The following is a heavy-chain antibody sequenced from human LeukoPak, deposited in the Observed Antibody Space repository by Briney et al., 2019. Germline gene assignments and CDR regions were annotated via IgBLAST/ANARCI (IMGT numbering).Heavy chain of an antibody. J-gene: IGHJ6*02. V-gene: IGHV4-61*01. CDR2: IYYSGGT. CDR1: GGSVNSGSYC. CDR3: ARDSGSDYYGMDV. Sequence: SETLSLTCTVSGGSVNSGSYCWSWIRQPPGKGLEWIGYIYYSGGTNYNPSLKSRVTISIDTSKKQFSLRLSSVTAADTAAYYCARDSGSDYYGMDVWGQGTTVTASS. D-gene: IGHD5-12*01.